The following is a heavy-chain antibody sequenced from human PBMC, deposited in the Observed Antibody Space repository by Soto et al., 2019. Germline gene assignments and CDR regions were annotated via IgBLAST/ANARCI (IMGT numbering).Heavy chain of an antibody. V-gene: IGHV2-5*02. J-gene: IGHJ4*02. CDR1: GFSLTTSGVG. CDR2: IYWDDDK. D-gene: IGHD3-3*01. Sequence: QITLNESGPTQVKPRQTLTLTCTFSGFSLTTSGVGVGWIRHSPGKAPELLALIYWDDDKRYSPSLKSRLTITKDTSKTQVVLTMADLDPADTATYYCAHRVLRTVFGLVTTTAIYFDFWGPGTPVAVSS. CDR3: AHRVLRTVFGLVTTTAIYFDF.